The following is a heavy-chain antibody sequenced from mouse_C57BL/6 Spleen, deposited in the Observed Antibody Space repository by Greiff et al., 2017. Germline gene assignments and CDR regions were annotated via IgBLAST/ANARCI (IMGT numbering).Heavy chain of an antibody. CDR2: IYPGSGST. J-gene: IGHJ2*01. Sequence: QVQLKQPGAELVKPGASVKMSCKASGYTFTSYWMNWVKQRPGQGLEWIGDIYPGSGSTNYNEKFKGKATLTVDTSSSTAYLQLSSLTAEDSAVYYCSRNYDYDGDYFDYWGQGTTLTVSS. CDR1: GYTFTSYW. V-gene: IGHV1-55*01. CDR3: SRNYDYDGDYFDY. D-gene: IGHD2-4*01.